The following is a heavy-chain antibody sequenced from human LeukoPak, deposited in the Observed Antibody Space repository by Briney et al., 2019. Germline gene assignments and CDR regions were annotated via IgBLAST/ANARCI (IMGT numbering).Heavy chain of an antibody. CDR2: IHYTGAT. V-gene: IGHV4-34*01. Sequence: SETLSLTCTVSGGSISSYYWSWIRQPPGKGLEWIGEIHYTGATNYKPSLKSRVTISGDPSKNQVSLRVSSVTAADTAVYYCARGVLGPYYFDLWGRGTLVTVSS. CDR3: ARGVLGPYYFDL. CDR1: GGSISSYY. D-gene: IGHD7-27*01. J-gene: IGHJ2*01.